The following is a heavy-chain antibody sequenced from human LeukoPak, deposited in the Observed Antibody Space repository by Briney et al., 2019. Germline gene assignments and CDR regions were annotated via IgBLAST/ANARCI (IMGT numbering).Heavy chain of an antibody. D-gene: IGHD2-21*01. Sequence: GGSLRLSCAASGFTFSSYAMSWVRQAPGKGLEWVSAISGSGGSTYYADSVKGRFTISRDNSKNTLYLQMNSLRAEDTAVYYWASQEVVVVIATGFQPWGQGTLVTVSS. CDR3: ASQEVVVVIATGFQP. V-gene: IGHV3-23*01. CDR2: ISGSGGST. J-gene: IGHJ1*01. CDR1: GFTFSSYA.